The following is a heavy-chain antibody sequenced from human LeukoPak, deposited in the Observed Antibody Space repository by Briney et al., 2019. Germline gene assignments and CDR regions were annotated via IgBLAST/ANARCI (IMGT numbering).Heavy chain of an antibody. D-gene: IGHD2-15*01. CDR3: AKGATGLRIVGDN. J-gene: IGHJ4*02. CDR1: GFTFSNYA. V-gene: IGHV3-23*01. CDR2: ITGSGNDA. Sequence: GGSLRLSCAASGFTFSNYAMTWVRQAPGKGLEWVSTITGSGNDAYYADSVKGRFTISRDNSKNMLYLQMNSLRAEDTAVYYCAKGATGLRIVGDNWGQGTLVTVSS.